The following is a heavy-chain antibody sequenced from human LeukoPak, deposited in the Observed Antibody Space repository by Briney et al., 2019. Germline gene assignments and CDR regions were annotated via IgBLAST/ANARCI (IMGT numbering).Heavy chain of an antibody. J-gene: IGHJ6*03. CDR2: ISGSGGST. CDR3: AKDSSSSWSYYYYYMDV. CDR1: GFTFSNYA. V-gene: IGHV3-23*01. D-gene: IGHD6-13*01. Sequence: GGSLRLSCTASGFTFSNYAMSWVRQAPGKGLEWVSAISGSGGSTYYPDSVKGRFTISRDDSKNTLYLQMNSLRAEDTAVYYCAKDSSSSWSYYYYYMDVWGKGTTVTVSS.